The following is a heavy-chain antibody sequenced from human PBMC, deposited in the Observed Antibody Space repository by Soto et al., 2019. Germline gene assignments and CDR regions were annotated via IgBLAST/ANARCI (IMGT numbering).Heavy chain of an antibody. D-gene: IGHD1-1*01. V-gene: IGHV1-18*01. CDR1: GYTFTSYG. J-gene: IGHJ5*02. Sequence: QVQLVQSGAEVKKPGASVKVSCKASGYTFTSYGISWVRQASGQGLEWMGWISAYNGNTKYAQKLQGRVTMTTDTSTSTAYMELRSLRSDDTAVHYCARDEAYKWNDGGWFDPWGQGTLVTVSS. CDR3: ARDEAYKWNDGGWFDP. CDR2: ISAYNGNT.